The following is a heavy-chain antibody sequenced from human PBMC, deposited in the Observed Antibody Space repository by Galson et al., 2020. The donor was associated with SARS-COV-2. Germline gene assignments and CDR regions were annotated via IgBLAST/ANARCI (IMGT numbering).Heavy chain of an antibody. CDR3: ARLSSGWSAFDS. CDR2: IYSGGNT. CDR1: EFTVSSTY. J-gene: IGHJ4*02. V-gene: IGHV3-53*01. Sequence: GESLKISCEASEFTVSSTYMSWVRQAPGKGLEWVSVIYSGGNTFYAGSVKGRFAISRDNSKNTLYLQMSSLRAEDTAVYYCARLSSGWSAFDSWGQGALVTVSS. D-gene: IGHD6-13*01.